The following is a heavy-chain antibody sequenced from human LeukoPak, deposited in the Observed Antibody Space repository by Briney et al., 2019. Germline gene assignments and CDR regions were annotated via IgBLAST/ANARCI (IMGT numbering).Heavy chain of an antibody. CDR3: ARDNNLGPDY. V-gene: IGHV1-2*02. J-gene: IGHJ4*02. CDR2: IKPDTGVT. D-gene: IGHD7-27*01. CDR1: GYTFTGHY. Sequence: ASVKVSCKASGYTFTGHYIHWVRQAPGQGLEWMGWIKPDTGVTYYAQNFQGRFTMTTDTSISTVYMELSSLRSDDTAVYYCARDNNLGPDYWGQGTLVTVSS.